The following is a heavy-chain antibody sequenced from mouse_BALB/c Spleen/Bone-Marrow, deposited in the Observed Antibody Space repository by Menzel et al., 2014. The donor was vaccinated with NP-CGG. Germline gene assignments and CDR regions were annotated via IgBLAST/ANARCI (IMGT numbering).Heavy chain of an antibody. Sequence: EVKLVESGPGLVKPSQSLSLTCTVTGYSITSDYAWNWIRQFPGNKLEWMGYISYGGSTSYNPSLKSRISITRDTSKNQFFLQLNSVTTEDTATYYCAGNYWYFDVWGAGTTVTVSS. V-gene: IGHV3-2*02. CDR3: AGNYWYFDV. J-gene: IGHJ1*01. CDR2: ISYGGST. D-gene: IGHD2-1*01. CDR1: GYSITSDYA.